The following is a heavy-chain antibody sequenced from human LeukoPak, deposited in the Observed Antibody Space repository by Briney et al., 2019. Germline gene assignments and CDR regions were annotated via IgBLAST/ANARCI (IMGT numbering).Heavy chain of an antibody. J-gene: IGHJ6*02. D-gene: IGHD3-3*01. Sequence: GGSLRLSCAASGFTFDDYAMHWVRQAPGKGLEWVSGISWNSGSIGYADSVKGRFTISRDNAKNSLYLQMNSLRAEDTAVYYCARDGYSRSYDFWSGYYPQGYYYYGMDVWGQGTTVTVSS. CDR2: ISWNSGSI. CDR1: GFTFDDYA. CDR3: ARDGYSRSYDFWSGYYPQGYYYYGMDV. V-gene: IGHV3-9*01.